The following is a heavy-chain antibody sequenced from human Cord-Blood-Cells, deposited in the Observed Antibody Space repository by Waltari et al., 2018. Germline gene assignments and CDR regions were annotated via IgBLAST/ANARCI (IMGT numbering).Heavy chain of an antibody. CDR2: VDPEDGET. J-gene: IGHJ4*02. V-gene: IGHV1-24*01. CDR1: GYTLTELS. D-gene: IGHD3-22*01. Sequence: QVRPVQSGADVKKPGASAKVSCKVSGYTLTELSMHWVRQAPGKGVEWMGGVDPEDGETIYAQKFQGRVTMTEDTSTDTAYMELSSLRSEDTAVYYCATDLLRGGGWGQGTLVTVSS. CDR3: ATDLLRGGG.